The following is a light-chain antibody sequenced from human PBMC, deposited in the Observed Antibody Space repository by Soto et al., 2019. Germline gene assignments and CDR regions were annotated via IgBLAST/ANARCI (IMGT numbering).Light chain of an antibody. CDR1: QSFSSTY. CDR2: GAS. Sequence: EIVLTQSPGTLSLSPGERATLSCRASQSFSSTYLAWYQQKPGQAPRLLVYGASSRATGIPDRFSGFGSGTDFTLTISSLEPEDSAVYYCQQRSNWPPWTFGQGTKVDIK. V-gene: IGKV3D-20*02. J-gene: IGKJ1*01. CDR3: QQRSNWPPWT.